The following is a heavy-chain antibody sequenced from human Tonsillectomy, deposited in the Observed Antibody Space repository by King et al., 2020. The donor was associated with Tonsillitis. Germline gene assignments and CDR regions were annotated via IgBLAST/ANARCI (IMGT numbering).Heavy chain of an antibody. CDR1: GFTFSNYD. V-gene: IGHV3-13*01. J-gene: IGHJ6*03. CDR2: IRTAGDT. Sequence: QLVQSGGGLVQPGGSLRLSCAASGFTFSNYDMHWVRQATGKGLEWVSVIRTAGDTYYPDSVKGRFTISRENAKNSFYLQISSLRAGDTAVYYCARGVVPSANNNYYFYMDVWGEGTTVTVSS. D-gene: IGHD2-2*01. CDR3: ARGVVPSANNNYYFYMDV.